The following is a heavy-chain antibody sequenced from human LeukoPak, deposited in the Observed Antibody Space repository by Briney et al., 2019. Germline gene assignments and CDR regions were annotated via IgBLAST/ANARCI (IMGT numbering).Heavy chain of an antibody. V-gene: IGHV5-51*01. Sequence: GGSLKISCKSSAYSFPTYWIGWVRPMPGKGLEWMGIIYPGDSDTTYSPSFQGQVTISADKSISTAYLQWSSLQASDTAMYYCVRGSASASLYFDYWGQGTLVTVSS. J-gene: IGHJ4*02. CDR1: AYSFPTYW. CDR3: VRGSASASLYFDY. CDR2: IYPGDSDT. D-gene: IGHD3-10*01.